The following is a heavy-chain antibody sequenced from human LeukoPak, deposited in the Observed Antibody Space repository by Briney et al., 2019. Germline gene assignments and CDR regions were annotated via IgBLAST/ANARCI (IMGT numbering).Heavy chain of an antibody. V-gene: IGHV4-30-2*01. CDR2: IYHSGST. J-gene: IGHJ4*02. CDR1: GGSISSGGYS. D-gene: IGHD4-17*01. Sequence: SQTLSLTCAVSGGSISSGGYSWSWIRQPPGKGLEWIGYIYHSGSTYYNPSLKSRVTISVDRSKNQFSLKLSSVTAADTAVYYCARGAYGDYVPDYWGQGTLVTVPS. CDR3: ARGAYGDYVPDY.